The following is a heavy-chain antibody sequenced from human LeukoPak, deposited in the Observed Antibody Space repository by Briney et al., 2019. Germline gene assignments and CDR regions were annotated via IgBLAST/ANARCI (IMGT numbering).Heavy chain of an antibody. D-gene: IGHD6-6*01. Sequence: GASVKVSCKASGYTFTSYGISWVRQAPGQGLEWMGWISAYNGNTNYAQKLQGRVTMTTDTSTSTAYMELRSLRSDDTAVYYCARDRIGMGRIAARRVAFDIWGQGTMVTVSS. J-gene: IGHJ3*02. CDR2: ISAYNGNT. CDR1: GYTFTSYG. CDR3: ARDRIGMGRIAARRVAFDI. V-gene: IGHV1-18*01.